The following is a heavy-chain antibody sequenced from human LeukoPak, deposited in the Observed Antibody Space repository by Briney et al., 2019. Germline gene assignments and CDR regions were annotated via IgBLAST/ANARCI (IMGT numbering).Heavy chain of an antibody. Sequence: GGSLRLSCAASGFTFSSHDMHWVRQAPGMGLEWVAIISYDGGKKDYADSVKGRFTISRDDSKNTAHLQMNSLKTEDTAVYYCTTILFYWGQGTLVTVSS. D-gene: IGHD2/OR15-2a*01. CDR2: ISYDGGKK. CDR3: TTILFY. CDR1: GFTFSSHD. J-gene: IGHJ4*02. V-gene: IGHV3-30*03.